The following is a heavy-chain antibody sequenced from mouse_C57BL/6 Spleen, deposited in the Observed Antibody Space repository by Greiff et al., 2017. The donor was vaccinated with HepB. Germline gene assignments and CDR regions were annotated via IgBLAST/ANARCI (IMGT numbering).Heavy chain of an antibody. D-gene: IGHD2-3*01. CDR2: ISGGGGNT. CDR1: GFTFSSYT. CDR3: ARDGYYPYYFDY. V-gene: IGHV5-9*01. J-gene: IGHJ2*01. Sequence: EVKLVESGGGLVKPGGSLKLSCAASGFTFSSYTMSWVRQTPEKRLEWVATISGGGGNTYYPDSVKGRFTISRDNAKNTVYLQMSSLRSEDTALYYCARDGYYPYYFDYWGQGTTLTISS.